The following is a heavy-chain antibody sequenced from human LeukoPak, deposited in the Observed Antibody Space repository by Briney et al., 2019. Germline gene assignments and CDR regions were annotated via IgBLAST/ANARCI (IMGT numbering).Heavy chain of an antibody. V-gene: IGHV4-59*12. J-gene: IGHJ4*02. Sequence: SETLSLTCTVSGGSISSYYWSWIRQPPGKGLEWIGYIYHRGSSNYNPSLKSRVTISVDTSKNQFSLKLSSVTAADTAVYYCARGGKKKITYYYDSSGYSFDYWGQGTLVTVSS. CDR2: IYHRGSS. CDR1: GGSISSYY. D-gene: IGHD3-22*01. CDR3: ARGGKKKITYYYDSSGYSFDY.